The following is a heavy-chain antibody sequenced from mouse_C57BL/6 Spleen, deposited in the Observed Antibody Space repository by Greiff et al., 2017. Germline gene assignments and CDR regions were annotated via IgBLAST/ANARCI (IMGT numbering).Heavy chain of an antibody. CDR2: IYPGNSDT. J-gene: IGHJ3*01. D-gene: IGHD1-1*01. Sequence: VQLQQSGTVLARPGASVKMSCKTSGYTFTSYWMHWVKQRPGQGLEWIGAIYPGNSDTSYNQKFTGKAKLTAVTSASTAYMELSSLTNEDSAVYYCSITAVVESPAWFAYWGQGTLVTVSA. V-gene: IGHV1-5*01. CDR3: SITAVVESPAWFAY. CDR1: GYTFTSYW.